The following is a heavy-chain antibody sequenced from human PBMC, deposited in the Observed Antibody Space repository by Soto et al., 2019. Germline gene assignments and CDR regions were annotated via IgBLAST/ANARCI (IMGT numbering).Heavy chain of an antibody. V-gene: IGHV3-74*01. CDR1: GFTFSSYW. J-gene: IGHJ4*02. CDR2: INSDGSSI. CDR3: ARETGYSSGWRQDY. D-gene: IGHD6-19*01. Sequence: GGSLGLSCAAYGFTFSSYWMHWVRQAPGKGLVWVSRINSDGSSISYADSVKGRFTISRDNAKNTLYLQMNSLRVEDTAVYYCARETGYSSGWRQDYWGQGT.